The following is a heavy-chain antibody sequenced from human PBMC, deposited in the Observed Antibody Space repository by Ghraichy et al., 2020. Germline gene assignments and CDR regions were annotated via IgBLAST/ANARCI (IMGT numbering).Heavy chain of an antibody. Sequence: SETLSLTCEVLGGPFGAYYWTWIRQSPVKGLEWLGAMNLHGARTFNPSLKSRVSMSFDRSKNQFSLRMSSVTAADAAVYNCPRVRGTDPPTYLNSGMDVWGQGTAVAVPS. CDR1: GGPFGAYY. CDR3: PRVRGTDPPTYLNSGMDV. D-gene: IGHD3-16*01. CDR2: MNLHGAR. J-gene: IGHJ6*02. V-gene: IGHV4-34*01.